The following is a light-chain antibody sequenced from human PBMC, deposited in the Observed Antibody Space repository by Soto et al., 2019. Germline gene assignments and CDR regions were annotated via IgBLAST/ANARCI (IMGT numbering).Light chain of an antibody. J-gene: IGLJ1*01. CDR3: AASDDNLKAYV. CDR1: TSNIETFH. Sequence: QSVLTQPPSASSTPGQTVTISCTGSTSNIETFHVYWYQHLPGTAPTLLIYHGDQRASGGSDRFSGSKSGTTASLAINGLRADDEADYYCAASDDNLKAYVFGSGTKLTVL. V-gene: IGLV1-47*02. CDR2: HGD.